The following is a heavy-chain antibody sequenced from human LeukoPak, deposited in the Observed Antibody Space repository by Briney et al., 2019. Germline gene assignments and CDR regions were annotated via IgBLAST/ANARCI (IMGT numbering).Heavy chain of an antibody. V-gene: IGHV3-30-3*01. CDR1: GFTFSSYA. Sequence: PGGSLRLSCAASGFTFSSYAMHWVRQAPGKGLEWVAVISYDGSNKYYADSVKGRFTISRDNSKNTLYLQMNSLRAEDTAVYYCAREKAAGKGSYYYYYGMDVWGQGTTVTVSS. D-gene: IGHD6-13*01. J-gene: IGHJ6*02. CDR3: AREKAAGKGSYYYYYGMDV. CDR2: ISYDGSNK.